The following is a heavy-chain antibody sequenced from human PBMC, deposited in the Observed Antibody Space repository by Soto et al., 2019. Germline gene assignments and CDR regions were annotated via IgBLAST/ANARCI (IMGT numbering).Heavy chain of an antibody. CDR3: ARDQPLRCLDY. V-gene: IGHV3-7*01. Sequence: GGSLRLSCAASGFTFSSYAMRWVRQAPGKGLEWVADIKHGGSEKYYVDSVKGRFTISRDNAKNSLYLQMNSLRAEDTAVYYGARDQPLRCLDYWGQGTLVTVSS. CDR1: GFTFSSYA. CDR2: IKHGGSEK. J-gene: IGHJ4*02. D-gene: IGHD4-17*01.